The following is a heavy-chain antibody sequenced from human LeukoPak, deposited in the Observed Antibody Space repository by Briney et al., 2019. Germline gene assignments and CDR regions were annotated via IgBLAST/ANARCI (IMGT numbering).Heavy chain of an antibody. Sequence: PGGSLRLSCAASGFTFTDYGMHWVRQAPGKGLEWVAVISYDGSNKYYADSVRGQFTISRDNSKNTLYLQMNSLRAEDTAVYFCARSGCSSTSCYSDYWGQGTLVTVSS. CDR2: ISYDGSNK. D-gene: IGHD2-2*01. J-gene: IGHJ4*02. V-gene: IGHV3-30*03. CDR1: GFTFTDYG. CDR3: ARSGCSSTSCYSDY.